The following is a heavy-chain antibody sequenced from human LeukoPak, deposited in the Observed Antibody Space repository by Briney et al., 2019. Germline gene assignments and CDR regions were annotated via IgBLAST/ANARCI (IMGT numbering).Heavy chain of an antibody. Sequence: PGGSLRLSCAASGFTFSSYAMHWVRQAPGKGLEFVSGISSNGGSTYYADSVKGRFTISRDNSKNTLYLQMGNLRAEDMAVYYCARVGSSSWFYFDYWGQGTLVTVSS. CDR3: ARVGSSSWFYFDY. V-gene: IGHV3-64*02. J-gene: IGHJ4*02. CDR2: ISSNGGST. D-gene: IGHD6-13*01. CDR1: GFTFSSYA.